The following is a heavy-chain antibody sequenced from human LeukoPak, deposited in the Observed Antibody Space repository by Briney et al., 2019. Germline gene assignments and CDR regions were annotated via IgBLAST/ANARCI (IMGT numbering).Heavy chain of an antibody. V-gene: IGHV3-74*01. CDR1: GFTFSSYW. Sequence: GGSLRLSCAASGFTFSSYWMHWVRQAPGKGLVWVSRINSDGSSTSYADSVKGRFTISRDNAKNTLYLQMNSLRAEDTAVYYCARADRHCGGDCYSFDYWGQGTLVTVSS. CDR2: INSDGSST. D-gene: IGHD2-21*02. J-gene: IGHJ4*02. CDR3: ARADRHCGGDCYSFDY.